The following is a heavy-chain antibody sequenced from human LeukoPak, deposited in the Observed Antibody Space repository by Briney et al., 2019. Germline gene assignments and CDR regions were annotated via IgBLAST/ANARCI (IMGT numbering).Heavy chain of an antibody. CDR1: GFTFSSYG. J-gene: IGHJ5*02. CDR2: ISGSGGST. CDR3: AKELRLGELSLVP. Sequence: RAGGSLRLSCAASGFTFSSYGMHWVRQAPGKGLEWVSAISGSGGSTYYADSVKGRFTISRDNSKNTLYLQMNSLRAEDTAVYYCAKELRLGELSLVPWGQGTLVTVSS. D-gene: IGHD3-16*02. V-gene: IGHV3-23*01.